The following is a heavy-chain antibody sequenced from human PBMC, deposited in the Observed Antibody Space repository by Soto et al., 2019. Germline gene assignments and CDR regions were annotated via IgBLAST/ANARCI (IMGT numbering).Heavy chain of an antibody. J-gene: IGHJ4*02. V-gene: IGHV4-4*02. CDR1: GGSISSSNW. CDR2: IYHSGST. CDR3: ARVRSEAVDGLFGLGYFDY. Sequence: QVQLQESGPGLVKPSGTLSLTCAVSGGSISSSNWWSWVRQPPGKGLEWIGEIYHSGSTNYNPSLKSRVTISGAKSKIQFYLKLSSVTAADTAVYYCARVRSEAVDGLFGLGYFDYGGQGTLVTVSS. D-gene: IGHD6-19*01.